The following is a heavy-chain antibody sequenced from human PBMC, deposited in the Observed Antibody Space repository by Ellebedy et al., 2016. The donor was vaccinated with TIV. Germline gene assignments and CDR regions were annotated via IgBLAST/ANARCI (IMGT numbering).Heavy chain of an antibody. J-gene: IGHJ6*02. CDR1: GYTFTNYY. D-gene: IGHD3-10*01. CDR2: INAGNGNT. V-gene: IGHV1-3*01. Sequence: ASVKVSCKASGYTFTNYYMLWVRQAPGQRLEWMGWINAGNGNTKYPQKFQGRVTFTRDTSASTAYMELSSLRFEDTAVFYCARVWAGSGRNYGMDVWGQGTTVTVSS. CDR3: ARVWAGSGRNYGMDV.